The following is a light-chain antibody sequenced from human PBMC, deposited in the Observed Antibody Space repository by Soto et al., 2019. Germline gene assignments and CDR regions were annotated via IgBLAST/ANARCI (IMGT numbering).Light chain of an antibody. V-gene: IGLV2-14*03. CDR1: SSDVGSYNY. Sequence: QSVLTQPASVSGSPGQSITISCTGTSSDVGSYNYVSWYQQHPGKAPKLMIYDVSNRPSGVSNRFSGSKSGNTASLTISGLQAEDVSDYYCNSYTGSSTPYAFGTATRSTS. CDR3: NSYTGSSTPYA. J-gene: IGLJ1*01. CDR2: DVS.